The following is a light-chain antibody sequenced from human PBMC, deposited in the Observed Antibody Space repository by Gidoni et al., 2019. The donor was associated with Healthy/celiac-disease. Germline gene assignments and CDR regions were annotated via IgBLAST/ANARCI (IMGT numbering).Light chain of an antibody. CDR2: LGS. CDR1: QSLLHSNGYNY. Sequence: DIVMTQFPLSLPVTPGEPASISCRSSQSLLHSNGYNYLDWYLQKPEQSPQLLIYLGSNRASRVPDRFSGSGSGTDFTLKISKVEAENVGVYYCMQALQTPRTFGPGTKVDIK. CDR3: MQALQTPRT. V-gene: IGKV2-28*01. J-gene: IGKJ3*01.